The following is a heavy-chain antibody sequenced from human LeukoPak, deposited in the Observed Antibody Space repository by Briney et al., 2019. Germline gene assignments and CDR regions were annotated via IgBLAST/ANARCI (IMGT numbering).Heavy chain of an antibody. CDR1: GFTFSSYV. CDR3: AKDGDQVTVTKLDY. Sequence: PGGSLRLSCEASGFTFSSYVMNWVRQAPGKGLDWVSGISGSGGTTYYADSVKGRFTISRDNSKNTLYLEMTSLRAEDTAVYYCAKDGDQVTVTKLDYWGQGTLVTVLS. D-gene: IGHD4-17*01. CDR2: ISGSGGTT. J-gene: IGHJ4*02. V-gene: IGHV3-23*01.